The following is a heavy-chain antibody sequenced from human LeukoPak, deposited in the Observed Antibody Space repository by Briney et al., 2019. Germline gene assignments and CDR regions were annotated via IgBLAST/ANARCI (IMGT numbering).Heavy chain of an antibody. CDR3: AKDRIAAAGMGALVF. V-gene: IGHV3-30*18. CDR2: ISSDGTFK. J-gene: IGHJ4*02. Sequence: GRSLRLSCAASGFTFSSYGMHWVRQAPGKGLEWVAVISSDGTFKYYADPMKGRFTISRDNSMNTLYLQMNSLRAEDTAVYYCAKDRIAAAGMGALVFWGQGTLVTVSS. D-gene: IGHD6-13*01. CDR1: GFTFSSYG.